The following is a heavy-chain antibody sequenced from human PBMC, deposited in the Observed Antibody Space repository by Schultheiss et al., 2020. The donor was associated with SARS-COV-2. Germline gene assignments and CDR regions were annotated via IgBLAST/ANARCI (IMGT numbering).Heavy chain of an antibody. CDR2: INHSGST. V-gene: IGHV4-34*01. J-gene: IGHJ4*02. Sequence: SETLSLTCAVYGGSFSSYYWSWIRQPPGKGLEWIGEINHSGSTNYNPSLKSRVTISVDTSKNQFSLKLSSVTAADTAVYYCARASRRRFTMVRGDYFDYWGQGTLVTVSS. D-gene: IGHD3-10*01. CDR1: GGSFSSYY. CDR3: ARASRRRFTMVRGDYFDY.